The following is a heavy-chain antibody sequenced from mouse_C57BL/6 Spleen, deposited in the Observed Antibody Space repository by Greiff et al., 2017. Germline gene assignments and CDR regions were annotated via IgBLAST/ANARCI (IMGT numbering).Heavy chain of an antibody. J-gene: IGHJ2*01. Sequence: VKLQESGPELVKPGASVTLSCKASGYTFTSYDINWVKQRPGQGLEWIGWIYPRDGSTKYNEKFKGKATLTVDTSSSTAYMELHSLTSEDSAVYFCARGDGHYFDYWGQGTTLTVSS. CDR2: IYPRDGST. CDR1: GYTFTSYD. V-gene: IGHV1-85*01. D-gene: IGHD2-3*01. CDR3: ARGDGHYFDY.